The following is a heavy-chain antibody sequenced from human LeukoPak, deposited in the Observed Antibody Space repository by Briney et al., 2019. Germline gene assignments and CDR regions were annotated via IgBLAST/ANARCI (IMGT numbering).Heavy chain of an antibody. CDR3: ARESYSYGYGDAFDI. CDR1: GDSISSYC. V-gene: IGHV4-59*01. D-gene: IGHD5-18*01. Sequence: PSETLSLTCTVSGDSISSYCWSWIRQPPGKGLEWIGYIYYSGSTNYNPSLKSRVTISVDASKNQFSLKLSSVTAADTAVYYCARESYSYGYGDAFDIWGQGTMVTVSS. J-gene: IGHJ3*02. CDR2: IYYSGST.